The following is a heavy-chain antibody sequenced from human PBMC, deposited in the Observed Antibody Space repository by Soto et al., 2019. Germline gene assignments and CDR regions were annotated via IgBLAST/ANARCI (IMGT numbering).Heavy chain of an antibody. CDR1: GFTFSSYA. Sequence: QVQLVESGGGVVQPGWSLRLSCAASGFTFSSYAMHWVRQAPGKGLEWVAGISYDGGSKTYADSVKGRFTISRDNSKKTLSLQIFCVKGEDTTGYYGAIRSPSSGTSYKYAYDFWGQGTMATVSS. CDR3: AIRSPSSGTSYKYAYDF. J-gene: IGHJ3*01. D-gene: IGHD3-3*01. CDR2: ISYDGGSK. V-gene: IGHV3-30-3*01.